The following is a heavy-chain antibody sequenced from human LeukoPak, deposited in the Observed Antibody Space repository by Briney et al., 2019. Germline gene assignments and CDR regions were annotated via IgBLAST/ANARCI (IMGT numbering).Heavy chain of an antibody. CDR2: IWYDGSNK. V-gene: IGHV3-33*01. Sequence: GGSLRLSCAASGFTFSSYGMHWVRQAPGKGLEWVAVIWYDGSNKYYADSVKGRFTISRDNSKNTLYLQMNSLRAEDTAVYYCARVGGGSSWYDTLYYYYGMDVWGQGTTVTVSS. CDR1: GFTFSSYG. D-gene: IGHD6-13*01. CDR3: ARVGGGSSWYDTLYYYYGMDV. J-gene: IGHJ6*02.